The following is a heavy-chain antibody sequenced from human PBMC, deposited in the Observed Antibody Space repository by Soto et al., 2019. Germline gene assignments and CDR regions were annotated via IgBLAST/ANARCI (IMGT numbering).Heavy chain of an antibody. CDR3: ARVLRTSWYPKY. CDR1: GFAFSNYA. J-gene: IGHJ4*02. Sequence: GGALKFSCAASGFAFSNYAMHWVRHAPGKGLEWMAVISSDGSNKYYADSVKGRFSISRDNSNNTVYLQMNSLRVEDTAVYYCARVLRTSWYPKYWGQGTLVTVSS. D-gene: IGHD2-2*01. V-gene: IGHV3-30-3*01. CDR2: ISSDGSNK.